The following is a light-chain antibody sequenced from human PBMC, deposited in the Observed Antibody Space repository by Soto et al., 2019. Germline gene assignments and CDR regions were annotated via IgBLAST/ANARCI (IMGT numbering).Light chain of an antibody. CDR1: QSVSNNY. CDR2: GAF. J-gene: IGKJ1*01. V-gene: IGKV3-20*01. CDR3: QEYGNSPCT. Sequence: EIVLTQSPGTLSLSPGERATLSCRASQSVSNNYLAWYQQRPGQAPRLLTYGAFSRAIGIPDRCSASGSGTDFTLTINRLETEDFAVYYCQEYGNSPCTFGQGTKVEIK.